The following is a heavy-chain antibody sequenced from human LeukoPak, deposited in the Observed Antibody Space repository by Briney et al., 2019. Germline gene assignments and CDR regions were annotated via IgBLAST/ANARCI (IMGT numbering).Heavy chain of an antibody. CDR1: GFTVSSNY. CDR2: LFSGGDT. D-gene: IGHD6-13*01. Sequence: VGSLRLSCAASGFTVSSNYMSWVRQPPGKGLEWVSVLFSGGDTYYADSVMGRFTISRDNSRNTLYLQMNSLRAEDTAVYYCAKVQQLATIYYFDYWGQGSLVTVSS. CDR3: AKVQQLATIYYFDY. V-gene: IGHV3-53*01. J-gene: IGHJ4*02.